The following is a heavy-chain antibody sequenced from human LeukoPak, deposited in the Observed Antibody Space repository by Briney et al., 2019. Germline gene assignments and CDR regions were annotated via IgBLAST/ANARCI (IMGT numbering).Heavy chain of an antibody. CDR2: ISYDGNNK. J-gene: IGHJ3*02. CDR3: AKLWSVGGLGAFDI. Sequence: GRSLRLSCAASGFTFSSYAMHWVRQAPGKGLEWVAFISYDGNNKYYADSVKGRFTISRDNAKSSLYLQMNSLRAEDTALYYCAKLWSVGGLGAFDIWGQGTMVTVSS. D-gene: IGHD1-26*01. CDR1: GFTFSSYA. V-gene: IGHV3-30*18.